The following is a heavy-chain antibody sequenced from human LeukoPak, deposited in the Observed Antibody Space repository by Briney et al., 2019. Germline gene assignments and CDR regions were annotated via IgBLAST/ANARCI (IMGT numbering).Heavy chain of an antibody. CDR3: ARHPGNSYGSWYFDL. Sequence: SETLSLTCTVSGGSISSYYWSWIRQPPGRGLEWIGNIYYSVSTSYNPSLMSRVTISVDTSKNQFSRRLSSVTATDTAVYYCARHPGNSYGSWYFDLWGRGTLVAVSS. CDR1: GGSISSYY. J-gene: IGHJ2*01. CDR2: IYYSVST. V-gene: IGHV4-59*08. D-gene: IGHD5-18*01.